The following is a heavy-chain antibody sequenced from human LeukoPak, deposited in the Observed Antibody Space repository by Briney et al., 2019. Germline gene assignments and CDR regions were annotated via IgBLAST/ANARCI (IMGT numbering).Heavy chain of an antibody. V-gene: IGHV3-21*01. Sequence: GGSLRLSCAASGFTFSSYSMNWVRQAPGKGLEWVSSISSSSSYIYYADSVKGRFTISRDNAKNSLYLQTNSLRAEDTAVYYCARDIYSYGYYYYYGMDVWGQGTTVTVSS. CDR1: GFTFSSYS. J-gene: IGHJ6*02. CDR2: ISSSSSYI. D-gene: IGHD5-18*01. CDR3: ARDIYSYGYYYYYGMDV.